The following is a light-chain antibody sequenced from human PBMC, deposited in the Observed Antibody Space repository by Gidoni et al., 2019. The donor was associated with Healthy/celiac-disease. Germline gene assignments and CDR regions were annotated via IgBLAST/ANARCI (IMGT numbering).Light chain of an antibody. J-gene: IGLJ2*01. V-gene: IGLV1-47*01. CDR1: SSNIGSNY. CDR3: AAWDDSLSVVV. CDR2: RNN. Sequence: QSVLSQPPSASAPPWQRVTISCSGSSSNIGSNYVYWYQQLPGTAPKLLIYRNNQRPSGVPDRFSGSKSGTAASLAISGLRYEDEAEYYCAAWDDSLSVVVFGGGTKLTVL.